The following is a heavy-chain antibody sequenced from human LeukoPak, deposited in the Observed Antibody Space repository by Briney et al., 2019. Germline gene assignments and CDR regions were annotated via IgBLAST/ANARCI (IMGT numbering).Heavy chain of an antibody. J-gene: IGHJ4*02. CDR3: ARENNDYGGKKAFDY. CDR2: IHYSGNT. CDR1: GGSSRSGDYF. Sequence: KSSQTLSLTCAVSGGSSRSGDYFWSWIRQPPGKGLEWIGHIHYSGNTYYNPSLKSRVSISVDTSMNQFSLKLSSVTAADTAVYYCARENNDYGGKKAFDYWGQGTLVTVSS. V-gene: IGHV4-30-4*01. D-gene: IGHD4-23*01.